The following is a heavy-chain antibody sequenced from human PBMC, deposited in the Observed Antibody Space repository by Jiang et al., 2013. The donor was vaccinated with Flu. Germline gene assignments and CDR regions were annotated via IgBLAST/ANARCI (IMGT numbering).Heavy chain of an antibody. J-gene: IGHJ6*02. D-gene: IGHD4-23*01. CDR2: IYWNDDK. CDR3: AHRSTAGGYYYYGMDV. V-gene: IGHV2-5*01. Sequence: KPTQTLTLTCTFSGFSLSTSGVGVGWIRQTPGKALEWLALIYWNDDKRYSPSLKSRLTITKDTSKNQVVLTMTNMDPVDTATYYCAHRSTAGGYYYYGMDVWGQGTTVTVSS. CDR1: GFSLSTSGVG.